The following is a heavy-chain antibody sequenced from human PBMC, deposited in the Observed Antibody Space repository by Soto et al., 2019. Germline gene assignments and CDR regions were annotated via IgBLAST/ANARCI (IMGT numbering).Heavy chain of an antibody. Sequence: DVQLLESGGHLVQPGGSLRLSCAASGFTFSSYAMSWVRQAPGKGLEWVSSVSAGGDMTYYSDSVKGRFTISRDNSNTXXFHQMNSLIIEDTALYSCARGDRGGSGSPASHYYSGLDVWGQGTTVTVS. V-gene: IGHV3-23*01. CDR1: GFTFSSYA. CDR2: VSAGGDMT. CDR3: ARGDRGGSGSPASHYYSGLDV. J-gene: IGHJ6*02. D-gene: IGHD3-10*01.